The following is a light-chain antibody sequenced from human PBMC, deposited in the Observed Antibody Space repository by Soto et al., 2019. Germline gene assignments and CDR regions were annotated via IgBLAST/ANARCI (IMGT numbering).Light chain of an antibody. CDR3: GTWDRTVTTSYV. CDR1: SSNIGRNS. V-gene: IGLV1-51*01. J-gene: IGLJ1*01. CDR2: ENN. Sequence: QSVLTQPPSVSAAPGQKVIISCSGSSSNIGRNSVSCYQQFPGTAPKVLIYENNKRPSGIPDRFSGSKSGTSATLGITGLQTGDEADYYCGTWDRTVTTSYVFGTGTKLTVL.